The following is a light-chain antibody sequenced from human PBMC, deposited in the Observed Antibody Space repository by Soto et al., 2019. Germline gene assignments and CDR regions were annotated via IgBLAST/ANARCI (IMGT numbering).Light chain of an antibody. CDR1: QSISSW. CDR2: DAS. V-gene: IGKV1-5*01. CDR3: QHYNRYSEA. J-gene: IGKJ1*01. Sequence: IQMTHSPSTLSASVGDRITITCRASQSISSWLAWYQQKPGKAPKPLIYDASSLESGVPSRFRGSGSGTEFTLTISSLQTDDFATYYCQHYNRYSEAFGQGTKVDIK.